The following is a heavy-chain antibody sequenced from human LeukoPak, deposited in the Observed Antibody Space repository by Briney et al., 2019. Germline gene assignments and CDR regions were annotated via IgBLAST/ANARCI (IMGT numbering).Heavy chain of an antibody. CDR3: ATGIHDSSGYRAEYFQH. CDR1: GYTLTELS. V-gene: IGHV1-24*01. CDR2: FDPEDGET. D-gene: IGHD3-22*01. J-gene: IGHJ1*01. Sequence: ASVKVSCKVSGYTLTELSRHWVRQAPGKGLEWMGGFDPEDGETIYAQKFQGRVTMTEDTSTDTAYMELSSLRSEDTAVYYCATGIHDSSGYRAEYFQHWGQGTLVTVSS.